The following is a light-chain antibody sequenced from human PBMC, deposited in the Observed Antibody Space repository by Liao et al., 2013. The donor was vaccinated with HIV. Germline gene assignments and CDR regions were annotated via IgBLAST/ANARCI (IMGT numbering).Light chain of an antibody. CDR2: NDG. Sequence: SYVLTQPPSVSVAPGKTARITCGGKNIGSKSVHWYQQKPGQAPVLVIHNDGDRPSGIPERLSGSNSGNTATLIISSVEAGDEAEYFCQVWEMSSDLRVFGGGTKLTVL. CDR1: NIGSKS. J-gene: IGLJ3*02. CDR3: QVWEMSSDLRV. V-gene: IGLV3-21*01.